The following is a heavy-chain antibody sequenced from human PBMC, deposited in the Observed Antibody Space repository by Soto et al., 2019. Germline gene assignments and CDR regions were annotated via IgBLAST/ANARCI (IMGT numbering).Heavy chain of an antibody. CDR1: GFTFSSYG. J-gene: IGHJ6*02. Sequence: QVQLVESGGGVVQPGRSLRLSCAASGFTFSSYGMHWVRQAPCKGLEWVAVISYDGSNKYYADSVKGRFTISRDNSKNTLYLQMNSLRAEDTAVYYCAKLRIQLWLGYYYYYGMDVWGQGTTVTVSS. D-gene: IGHD5-18*01. V-gene: IGHV3-30*18. CDR2: ISYDGSNK. CDR3: AKLRIQLWLGYYYYYGMDV.